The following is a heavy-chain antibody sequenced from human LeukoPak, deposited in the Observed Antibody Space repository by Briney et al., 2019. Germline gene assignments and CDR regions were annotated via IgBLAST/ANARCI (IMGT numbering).Heavy chain of an antibody. CDR1: GFTFSSNA. J-gene: IGHJ4*02. Sequence: GGSLRLSCAASGFTFSSNAITWVRQAPGKGLEWVSSISGSGGSTYYADSVKGRFTISRDNSKNTLYLQMNSLRAEDTAVYYCAKLGDIVVVPAASFDYWGQGTLVTVSS. CDR2: ISGSGGST. D-gene: IGHD2-2*01. V-gene: IGHV3-23*01. CDR3: AKLGDIVVVPAASFDY.